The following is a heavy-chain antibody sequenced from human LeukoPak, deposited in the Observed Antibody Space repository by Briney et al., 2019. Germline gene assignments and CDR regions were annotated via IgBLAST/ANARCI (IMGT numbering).Heavy chain of an antibody. CDR3: SKEKSTVLTPGVDY. D-gene: IGHD4-23*01. CDR2: IKQDGSEK. J-gene: IGHJ4*02. CDR1: GFTFSSYW. Sequence: PGGSLRLSCAASGFTFSSYWMSWVRQAPGKGLEWVANIKQDGSEKYYVDSVKGRFTISRDNAKNSLYLQMDSLRAEDTAVYYCSKEKSTVLTPGVDYWGQGTLVTVSS. V-gene: IGHV3-7*01.